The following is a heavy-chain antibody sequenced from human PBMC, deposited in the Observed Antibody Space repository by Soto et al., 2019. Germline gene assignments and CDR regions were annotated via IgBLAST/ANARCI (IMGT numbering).Heavy chain of an antibody. CDR1: GYTFTSYA. CDR3: ARAPGGPAGPGDY. J-gene: IGHJ4*02. Sequence: QVQLVQSGAEVKKPGASVKVSCKASGYTFTSYAMHWVRQAPGQRLEWMGWINAGNGNTKYSQKFQGRVTITRDTSASTAYMALSSLRSEDTAVYYCARAPGGPAGPGDYWGQGTLVTVSS. D-gene: IGHD2-15*01. V-gene: IGHV1-3*01. CDR2: INAGNGNT.